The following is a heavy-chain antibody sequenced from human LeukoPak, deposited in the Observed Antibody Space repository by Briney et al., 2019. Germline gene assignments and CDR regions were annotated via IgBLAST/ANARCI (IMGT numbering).Heavy chain of an antibody. J-gene: IGHJ4*02. D-gene: IGHD6-19*01. V-gene: IGHV4-59*01. CDR3: ARTGYSSGWSSTYFDY. CDR1: GGSISSYY. CDR2: IYYSGST. Sequence: SETLSLTCTVSGGSISSYYWSWIXQPPGKGLEWIGYIYYSGSTNYNPSLKSRVTISVDTSKNQFSLKLSSVTAADTAVYYCARTGYSSGWSSTYFDYWGQGTLVTVSS.